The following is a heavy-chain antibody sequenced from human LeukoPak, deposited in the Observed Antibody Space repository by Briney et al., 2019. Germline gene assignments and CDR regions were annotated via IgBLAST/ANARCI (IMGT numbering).Heavy chain of an antibody. Sequence: PVKVSCKASGYTFTGYYMHWLRQAPGQGLEWMGRIIPILGIANYAQKFQGRVTITADKSTSTAYMELSSLRSEDTAVYYCARGPYSSSWSRSEYFQHWGQGTLVTVSS. J-gene: IGHJ1*01. CDR2: IIPILGIA. V-gene: IGHV1-69*04. CDR3: ARGPYSSSWSRSEYFQH. CDR1: GYTFTGYY. D-gene: IGHD6-13*01.